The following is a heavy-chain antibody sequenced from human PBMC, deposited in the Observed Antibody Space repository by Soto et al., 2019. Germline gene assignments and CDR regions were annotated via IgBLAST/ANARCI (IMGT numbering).Heavy chain of an antibody. CDR3: ARDPSYGSSWYYYFDY. V-gene: IGHV3-48*02. J-gene: IGHJ4*02. D-gene: IGHD6-13*01. CDR1: GFTLNGYA. Sequence: GGSLRLSCVASGFTLNGYAMNWVRQAPGKGLEWVSYISSSSGKIDYADSVKGRFTISRDNAKNSLFLQMNSLRDEDTAVYYCARDPSYGSSWYYYFDYWGQGT. CDR2: ISSSSGKI.